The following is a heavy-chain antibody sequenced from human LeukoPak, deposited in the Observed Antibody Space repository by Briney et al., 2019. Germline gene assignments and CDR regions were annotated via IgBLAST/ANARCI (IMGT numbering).Heavy chain of an antibody. CDR1: GGSISSGGYY. CDR3: ARALSVEMATTTGYFDY. CDR2: IYYSGST. V-gene: IGHV4-31*03. J-gene: IGHJ4*02. D-gene: IGHD5-24*01. Sequence: SETLSLTCTVSGGSISSGGYYWSWIRQHPGKGLEWIGYIYYSGSTYYNPSLKSRVTISVDTSKNQFSLKLSSVTAADTAVYYCARALSVEMATTTGYFDYWGQGTLVTVSS.